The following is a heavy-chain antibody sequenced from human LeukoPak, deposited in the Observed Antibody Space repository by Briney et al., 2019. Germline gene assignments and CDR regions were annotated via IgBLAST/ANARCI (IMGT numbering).Heavy chain of an antibody. Sequence: PGGSLKLSCAASGFTFSGSAMHWVRQASGKGLEWVGRIRSKANSYATAYAASVNGRFHISRDDSKNTAYLQMNSVKTEDTAVYYCTKGWELPNWFDPWGQGTQVTVSS. CDR2: IRSKANSYAT. J-gene: IGHJ5*02. CDR3: TKGWELPNWFDP. V-gene: IGHV3-73*01. CDR1: GFTFSGSA. D-gene: IGHD4-23*01.